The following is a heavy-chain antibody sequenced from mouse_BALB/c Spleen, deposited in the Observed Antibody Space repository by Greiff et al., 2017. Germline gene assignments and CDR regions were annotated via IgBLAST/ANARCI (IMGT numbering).Heavy chain of an antibody. CDR2: ISSGGSYT. Sequence: DVHLVESAGCLVKPGGSLKLSCAASGFTFRSYAMSWVRQSPEKRLEWVAEISSGGSYTYYPDTVTGRFTISRDNAKNTLYLEMSSLRSEDTAMYYCSRDKRGQRYFAVWRAATPVPAST. CDR1: GFTFRSYA. CDR3: SRDKRGQRYFAV. D-gene: IGHD1-1*02. J-gene: IGHJ1*01. V-gene: IGHV5-9-4*01.